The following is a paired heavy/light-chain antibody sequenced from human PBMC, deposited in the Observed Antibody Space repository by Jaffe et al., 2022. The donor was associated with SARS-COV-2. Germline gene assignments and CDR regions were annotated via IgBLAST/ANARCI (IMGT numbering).Heavy chain of an antibody. CDR3: ARWGRVAPGGRNGFDI. CDR1: GGSISSSSYK. Sequence: QLQLQESGPGLVKPSETLSLTCTVSGGSISSSSYKWGWIRQSPGKGLEWIGNIFYSGDTYYNPSLRSRVTISVDTSKNQFSLRLSSVTAADMAVYFCARWGRVAPGGRNGFDIWGQGTMVTVSS. D-gene: IGHD6-13*01. J-gene: IGHJ3*02. CDR2: IFYSGDT. V-gene: IGHV4-39*01.
Light chain of an antibody. J-gene: IGKJ3*01. V-gene: IGKV3-20*01. CDR3: QQYGSSPLT. Sequence: EIVLTQSPGTLSLSPGERATLSCRASQSVSSNYLAWYQQKPGQAPRLLIYGASSRATGIPDRFSGSGSGTDFTLTISRLEPEDFAVYYCQQYGSSPLTFGPGTKVDIK. CDR2: GAS. CDR1: QSVSSNY.